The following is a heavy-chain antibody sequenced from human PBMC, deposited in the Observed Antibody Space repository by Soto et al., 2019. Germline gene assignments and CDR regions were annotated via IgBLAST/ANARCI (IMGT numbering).Heavy chain of an antibody. Sequence: QVQLVQSGAEEKKPGASVKVSCKASGYTFTSYAMHWVRQAPGQRLEWMGWINAGNGNTKYSQKFQGRVTITRDTSASAAYMELSSMRDEATAVYSWARRGGYYLSDDYWGQGTLVTVSS. J-gene: IGHJ4*02. D-gene: IGHD3-22*01. CDR3: ARRGGYYLSDDY. V-gene: IGHV1-3*05. CDR1: GYTFTSYA. CDR2: INAGNGNT.